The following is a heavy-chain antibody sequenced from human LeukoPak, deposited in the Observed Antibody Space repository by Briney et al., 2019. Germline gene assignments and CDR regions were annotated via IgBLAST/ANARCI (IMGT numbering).Heavy chain of an antibody. CDR1: GFTFSNYT. CDR2: IRSSTTTI. V-gene: IGHV3-48*01. Sequence: GGSLRLSCAASGFTFSNYTMNWVRQAPGKGLEWVSYIRSSTTTIYYADSVKGRFTISRDNAKNSLYLQMNSLRAEDTAVYYCARGCSGGSCYTWNIRGFDSWGQGTLVTVSS. CDR3: ARGCSGGSCYTWNIRGFDS. J-gene: IGHJ4*02. D-gene: IGHD2-15*01.